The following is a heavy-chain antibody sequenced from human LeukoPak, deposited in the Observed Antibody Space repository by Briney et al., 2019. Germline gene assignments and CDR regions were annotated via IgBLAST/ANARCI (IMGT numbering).Heavy chain of an antibody. J-gene: IGHJ4*02. D-gene: IGHD3-9*01. CDR1: GFTFSSYA. CDR2: ISGSGGST. Sequence: GGSLRLSCAASGFTFSSYAMSWVRQAPGKGREWVSAISGSGGSTYYADSVKGRFTISRDNSKNTLYLQMHSLRAEDTAVYYCAKDFLRYFDWFYFDYWGQGTLVTVSS. V-gene: IGHV3-23*01. CDR3: AKDFLRYFDWFYFDY.